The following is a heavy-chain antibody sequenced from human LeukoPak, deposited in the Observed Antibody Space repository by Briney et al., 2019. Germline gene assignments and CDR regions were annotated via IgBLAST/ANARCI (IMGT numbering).Heavy chain of an antibody. CDR3: ARVGGGPRAFDI. D-gene: IGHD3-16*01. J-gene: IGHJ3*02. Sequence: SETLSLTCTVSGGSISSGDYYWSWIRQPPGKGLEWIGYIYYSGSTYYNPSLKSRVTISVDTSKNQSSLKLSSVTAADTAVYYCARVGGGPRAFDIWGQGTMVTVSS. CDR1: GGSISSGDYY. V-gene: IGHV4-30-4*01. CDR2: IYYSGST.